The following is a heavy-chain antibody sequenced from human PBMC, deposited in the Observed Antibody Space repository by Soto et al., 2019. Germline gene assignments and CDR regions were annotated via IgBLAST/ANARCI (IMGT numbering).Heavy chain of an antibody. D-gene: IGHD3-16*01. CDR1: GFPFSSYA. V-gene: IGHV3-23*01. CDR3: AKGGYYSLFDI. Sequence: HPGGSLRLSCVASGFPFSSYAMSWVRQTPGKGLEWVSGISGSGGRTHYADSVKGRFTISRDNSNNTLSLQMHILRVEDTAVYFCAKGGYYSLFDIWGQGTVVTVSS. J-gene: IGHJ3*02. CDR2: ISGSGGRT.